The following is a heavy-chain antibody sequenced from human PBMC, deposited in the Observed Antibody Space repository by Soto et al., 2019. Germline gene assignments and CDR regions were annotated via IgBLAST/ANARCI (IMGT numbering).Heavy chain of an antibody. CDR2: IYAVGST. D-gene: IGHD2-8*01. Sequence: GGSLRLSCAASGFTVSSDYMSWVRQAPGKGLEWVSVIYAVGSTHYADFVKGRFTVSRDNSKNTLYLQMNSLRAEDTAVYYCAKCNPARSTDGWLYYYYGMDVWGQGTTVTVSS. CDR1: GFTVSSDY. CDR3: AKCNPARSTDGWLYYYYGMDV. V-gene: IGHV3-53*01. J-gene: IGHJ6*02.